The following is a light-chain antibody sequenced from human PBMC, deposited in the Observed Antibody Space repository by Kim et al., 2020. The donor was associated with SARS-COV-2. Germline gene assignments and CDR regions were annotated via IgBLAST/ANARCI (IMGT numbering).Light chain of an antibody. CDR1: QGISSY. V-gene: IGKV1-9*01. CDR2: AAS. CDR3: QQGKSFPLT. Sequence: IQLTQSPSSLSASVGDRVTITCRASQGISSYLAWYQQKPGKAPKLLIYAASNLQTGVPSRFSGSGSGTDCTLTISSLQPEDFATYYCQQGKSFPLTFGGGTNVDIK. J-gene: IGKJ4*02.